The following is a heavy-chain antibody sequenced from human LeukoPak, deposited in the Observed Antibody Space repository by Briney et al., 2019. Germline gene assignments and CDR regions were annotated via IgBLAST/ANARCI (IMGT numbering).Heavy chain of an antibody. CDR3: ARGPKTSFDY. CDR2: IIPILGIA. V-gene: IGHV1-69*04. J-gene: IGHJ4*02. CDR1: GGTFSSYA. Sequence: SVKVSCKASGGTFSSYAISWVRQAPEQGLEWMGRIIPILGIANYAQKFQGRVTITADKSTSTAYMELSSLRSEDTAVYYCARGPKTSFDYWGQGTLVTVSS.